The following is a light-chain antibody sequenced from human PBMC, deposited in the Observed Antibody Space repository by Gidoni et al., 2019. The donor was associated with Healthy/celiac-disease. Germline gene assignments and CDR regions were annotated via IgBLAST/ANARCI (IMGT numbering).Light chain of an antibody. CDR2: KAS. Sequence: DIQMTQSPSTLSASVGDRVTITCRASQSISSWLAWYQQKPGKAPKLLIYKASSLESGVPSRFSGSGSWTEFTLTISSLQPDDFATYYCQQYNSYSPWTFGQGIKVEIK. CDR3: QQYNSYSPWT. V-gene: IGKV1-5*03. CDR1: QSISSW. J-gene: IGKJ1*01.